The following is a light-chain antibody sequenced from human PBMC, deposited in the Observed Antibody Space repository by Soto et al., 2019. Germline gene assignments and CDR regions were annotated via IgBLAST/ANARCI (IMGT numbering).Light chain of an antibody. CDR3: SSYAGSSTWV. V-gene: IGLV2-8*01. CDR2: EVS. J-gene: IGLJ2*01. CDR1: SSDVGGYNY. Sequence: QSAPTRPPSASGSPGQSATISCTGTSSDVGGYNYVSWYQQYPGKAPKLMIYEVSKRPSGVPDRFSGSKSGNTASLTVSGLQPEDEADYYCSSYAGSSTWVFGGGTQLTVL.